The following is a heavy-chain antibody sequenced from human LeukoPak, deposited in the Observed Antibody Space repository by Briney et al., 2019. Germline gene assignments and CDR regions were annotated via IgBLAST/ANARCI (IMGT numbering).Heavy chain of an antibody. J-gene: IGHJ5*02. V-gene: IGHV3-21*01. Sequence: PGRSLRLSCAASGFTYSTYSMNWVRQAPGKGLECVSSISTSSSYINYADSVKGRFTISRDNAKSSLYLQMNSLSAEDTAVYYSARGSSNIAARNNWFDPWGQGTLVTVSS. CDR1: GFTYSTYS. D-gene: IGHD6-6*01. CDR3: ARGSSNIAARNNWFDP. CDR2: ISTSSSYI.